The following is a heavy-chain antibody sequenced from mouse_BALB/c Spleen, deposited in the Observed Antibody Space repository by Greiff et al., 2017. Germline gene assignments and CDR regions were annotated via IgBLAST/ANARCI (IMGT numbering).Heavy chain of an antibody. CDR3: ARRIYYGIMDY. J-gene: IGHJ4*01. CDR2: ILPGSGST. CDR1: GYTFSSYW. V-gene: IGHV1-9*01. Sequence: VKVVESGAELMKPGASVKISCKATGYTFSSYWIEWVKQRPGHGLEWIGEILPGSGSTNYNEKFKGKATFTADTSSNTAYMQLSSLTSEDSAVYYCARRIYYGIMDYWGQGTSVTVSS. D-gene: IGHD2-1*01.